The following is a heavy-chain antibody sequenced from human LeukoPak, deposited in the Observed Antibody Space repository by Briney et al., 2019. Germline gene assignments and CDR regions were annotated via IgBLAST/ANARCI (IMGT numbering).Heavy chain of an antibody. Sequence: ASVKVSCKASSYMFTRYGISWVRQAPGQGLEWVGWISGSNGNTNYAQKFQGRVTMTRDMSTSTDYMELSSLRSEDTAVYYCARDNSVGDYAWWFDPWGQGTLVTVSS. D-gene: IGHD1-26*01. V-gene: IGHV1-18*01. CDR1: SYMFTRYG. CDR2: ISGSNGNT. J-gene: IGHJ5*02. CDR3: ARDNSVGDYAWWFDP.